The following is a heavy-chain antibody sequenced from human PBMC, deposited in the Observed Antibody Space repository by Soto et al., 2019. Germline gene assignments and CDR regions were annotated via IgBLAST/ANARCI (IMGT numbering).Heavy chain of an antibody. Sequence: GGSLRLSCAASGFTVSSNYMSWVRQAPGKGLEWVSVIYSGGSTYYADSVKGRFTISRDNSKNTLYLQMNSLRAEDTAVYYCARDPSDDSSGYYLDWGQGTLVTVSS. J-gene: IGHJ4*02. D-gene: IGHD3-22*01. CDR2: IYSGGST. CDR1: GFTVSSNY. CDR3: ARDPSDDSSGYYLD. V-gene: IGHV3-53*01.